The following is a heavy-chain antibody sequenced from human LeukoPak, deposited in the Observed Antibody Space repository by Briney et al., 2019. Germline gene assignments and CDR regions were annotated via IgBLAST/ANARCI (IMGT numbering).Heavy chain of an antibody. CDR1: GFTFSTYG. CDR3: ARIGNSYWLDYYYMDV. V-gene: IGHV3-23*01. D-gene: IGHD5-18*01. Sequence: PGGSLRLSCAASGFTFSTYGMTWVRQAPGKGLEWVSAITASGGGTYYAASVKGRFTISRDHSKSTLYLQMNSLRAEDTAVYYCARIGNSYWLDYYYMDVWGKGTTVTVSS. J-gene: IGHJ6*03. CDR2: ITASGGGT.